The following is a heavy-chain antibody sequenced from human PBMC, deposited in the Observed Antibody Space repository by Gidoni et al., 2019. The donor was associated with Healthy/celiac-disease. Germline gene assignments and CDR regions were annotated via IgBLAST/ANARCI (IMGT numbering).Heavy chain of an antibody. J-gene: IGHJ6*02. V-gene: IGHV1-69*01. CDR2: SSPIFGTA. CDR1: GGTFSTHA. D-gene: IGHD3-3*01. Sequence: QVQLVQSGAEVKKPGCSVQVSCKASGGTFSTHAHSLVRQAPGQGLEWLGGSSPIFGTANYAQKFQGRVTITADESTSTAYMGLSSLRSEDTAVYYCARAYYDFWSGYSPDYYYYGMDVWGQGTTVTVSS. CDR3: ARAYYDFWSGYSPDYYYYGMDV.